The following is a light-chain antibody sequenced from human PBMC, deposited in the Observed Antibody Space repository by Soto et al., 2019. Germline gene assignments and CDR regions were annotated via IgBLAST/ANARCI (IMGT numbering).Light chain of an antibody. CDR2: YDD. Sequence: QSVLTQPPSVSEAPRQRVSISCSGSSSNIGNHAVNWYQQLPGKAPKLLIYYDDLLPSGVSDRFSGSKSGASASLAISGLQSEDEADYYCAARDDSLNGYVFGTGTKLTVL. CDR3: AARDDSLNGYV. CDR1: SSNIGNHA. J-gene: IGLJ1*01. V-gene: IGLV1-36*01.